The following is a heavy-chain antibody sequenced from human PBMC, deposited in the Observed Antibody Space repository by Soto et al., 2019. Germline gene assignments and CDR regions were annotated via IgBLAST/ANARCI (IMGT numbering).Heavy chain of an antibody. CDR1: GGTFSSYA. CDR2: IIPILGTA. D-gene: IGHD3-3*01. J-gene: IGHJ5*02. CDR3: ARGPWTPPSWFDP. V-gene: IGHV1-69*13. Sequence: SVKVSCKASGGTFSSYAISWVRQAPGQGLEWMGGIIPILGTANYAQKFQGRVTITADESTSTAYMELSSLRSEDTAVYYCARGPWTPPSWFDPWGQGTQVTVSS.